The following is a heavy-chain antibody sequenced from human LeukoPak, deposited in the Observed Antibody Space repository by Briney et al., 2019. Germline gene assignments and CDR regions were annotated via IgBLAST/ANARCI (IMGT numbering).Heavy chain of an antibody. Sequence: PSETLSLTCGVYGGSVSYYYWSWIRQSPGKGLEWIGEINHSGSTNSSPSLKSRLTISIDTSKSQFSLKLSSVTAADTAVYYCARHGRAGGRQSYGSGSYYNPNVFDIWGQGTMVTVSS. J-gene: IGHJ3*02. V-gene: IGHV4-34*01. CDR3: ARHGRAGGRQSYGSGSYYNPNVFDI. CDR1: GGSVSYYY. D-gene: IGHD3-10*01. CDR2: INHSGST.